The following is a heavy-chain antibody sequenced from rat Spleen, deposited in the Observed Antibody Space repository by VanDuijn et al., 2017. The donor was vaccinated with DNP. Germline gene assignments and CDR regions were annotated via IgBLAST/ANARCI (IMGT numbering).Heavy chain of an antibody. Sequence: EVQLVESGGGLVQPGRSLKLSCAASGFTFSNYYIAWVRQAPKKGLEWVATISTSGSRTYYPDSVKGRFTISRDNAKSTLYLQMNSLRSEDMATYYCATLPYYYSGADWGQGVMVTVSS. V-gene: IGHV5-25*01. CDR1: GFTFSNYY. J-gene: IGHJ2*01. D-gene: IGHD1-1*01. CDR2: ISTSGSRT. CDR3: ATLPYYYSGAD.